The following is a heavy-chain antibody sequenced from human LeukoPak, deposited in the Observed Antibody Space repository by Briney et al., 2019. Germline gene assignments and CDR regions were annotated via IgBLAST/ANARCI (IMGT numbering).Heavy chain of an antibody. CDR3: AKDRWLQGYFDY. CDR1: GFTFSSYW. CDR2: INSDGSST. V-gene: IGHV3-74*01. D-gene: IGHD5-24*01. J-gene: IGHJ4*02. Sequence: PGGSLRLSCAASGFTFSSYWMHWVRQAPGKGLVWVSRINSDGSSTSYADSVKGRCTISRDNSKKTVYLQMNSLRTEDTAVYYCAKDRWLQGYFDYWGQGTLVTVSS.